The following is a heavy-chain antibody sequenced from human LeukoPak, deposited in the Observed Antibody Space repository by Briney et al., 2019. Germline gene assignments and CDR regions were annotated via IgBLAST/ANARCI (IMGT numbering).Heavy chain of an antibody. CDR3: AGQRYSSSNAYYYYGMDV. D-gene: IGHD6-13*01. CDR2: IIPILGIA. CDR1: GGTFSSYA. Sequence: ASVKVSCKASGGTFSSYAISWVRQAPGQGLEWMGRIIPILGIANYAQKFQGRVTITADKSTNTAYMELSSLRSEDTAVYYCAGQRYSSSNAYYYYGMDVWGQGTTVTVSS. V-gene: IGHV1-69*04. J-gene: IGHJ6*02.